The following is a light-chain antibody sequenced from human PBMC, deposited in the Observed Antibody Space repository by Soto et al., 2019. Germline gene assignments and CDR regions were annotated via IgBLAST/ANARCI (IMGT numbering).Light chain of an antibody. CDR1: QTINTW. J-gene: IGKJ1*01. CDR2: KAS. V-gene: IGKV1-5*03. CDR3: QQYNTYTPWT. Sequence: DIQMTQSPSTLSASVGDRVTITCRASQTINTWLAWYQQKPGKAPKLLIYKASTLESGVPSRFSGGGSGTEFTLTISSLQPDDFATYYCQQYNTYTPWTFGQGTKVEIK.